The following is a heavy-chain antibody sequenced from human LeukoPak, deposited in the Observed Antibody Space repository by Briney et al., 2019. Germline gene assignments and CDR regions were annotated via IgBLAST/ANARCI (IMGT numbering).Heavy chain of an antibody. D-gene: IGHD2-15*01. V-gene: IGHV3-21*01. J-gene: IGHJ4*02. Sequence: GGSLRLSCAASEFTFSGYSMNWVRQAPGKGLEWVSCIDSSSTYIYYADSVKGRFTISRDNAKNSVYLQMNSLRAEDTAVYYCAEGAASKAYWGQGTLVTVSS. CDR2: IDSSSTYI. CDR3: AEGAASKAY. CDR1: EFTFSGYS.